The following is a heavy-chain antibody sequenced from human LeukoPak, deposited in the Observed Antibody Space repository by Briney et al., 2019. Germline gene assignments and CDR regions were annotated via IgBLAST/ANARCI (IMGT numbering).Heavy chain of an antibody. CDR1: GFTFSSYG. Sequence: RPGGSLRLSCAASGFTFSSYGMHWVRQAPGKGLEWVAVISYDGSNKYYADSVKGRFTISRDNSKNTLYLQMNSLRAEDTAVYYCAKGRYSYGPYYFDYWGQGTLVTVSS. J-gene: IGHJ4*02. V-gene: IGHV3-30*18. CDR3: AKGRYSYGPYYFDY. D-gene: IGHD5-18*01. CDR2: ISYDGSNK.